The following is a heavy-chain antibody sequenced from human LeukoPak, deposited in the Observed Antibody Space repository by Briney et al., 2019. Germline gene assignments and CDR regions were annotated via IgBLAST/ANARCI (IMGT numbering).Heavy chain of an antibody. J-gene: IGHJ4*02. CDR2: ISGSGGST. D-gene: IGHD5-18*01. Sequence: GGSLRLSFGASEFTFSSYAMSWVRQAPGKGLEWVSGISGSGGSTFYADSVKGRFTISRDNSKNTLYLQMNSLRAEDTAVYYCAKRGGGYSYGYFDDWGQGTLVTVSS. CDR3: AKRGGGYSYGYFDD. CDR1: EFTFSSYA. V-gene: IGHV3-23*01.